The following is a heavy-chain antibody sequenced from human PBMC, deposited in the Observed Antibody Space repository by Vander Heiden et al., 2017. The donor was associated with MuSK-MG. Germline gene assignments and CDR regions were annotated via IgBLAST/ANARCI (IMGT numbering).Heavy chain of an antibody. J-gene: IGHJ5*02. V-gene: IGHV1-2*02. D-gene: IGHD3-10*01. Sequence: QVQLVQSGAEVKKPGASVKVSCKASGYTFTGYYMHWVRPAPGQGLEWMGWINPNSGGTNDAQKCQGRVTMTRDTSISTAYMELSRLRSEAKAVYYCARELWFGESSKGDWFDPWGQGTLVTVS. CDR1: GYTFTGYY. CDR3: ARELWFGESSKGDWFDP. CDR2: INPNSGGT.